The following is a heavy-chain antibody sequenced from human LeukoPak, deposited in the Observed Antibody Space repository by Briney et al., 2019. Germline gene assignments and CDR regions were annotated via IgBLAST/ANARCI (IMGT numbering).Heavy chain of an antibody. Sequence: SETLSLTCTVSGGSVSRGGYYWNWIRQHPGKGLEWIGFTSYSEGTYYNPSLMSRITISVDRSQNQFSLKMRDVTAADTAVYFCATADWESFYFGSWGQGALVAVSS. D-gene: IGHD1-26*01. CDR3: ATADWESFYFGS. V-gene: IGHV4-31*03. CDR2: TSYSEGT. CDR1: GGSVSRGGYY. J-gene: IGHJ4*02.